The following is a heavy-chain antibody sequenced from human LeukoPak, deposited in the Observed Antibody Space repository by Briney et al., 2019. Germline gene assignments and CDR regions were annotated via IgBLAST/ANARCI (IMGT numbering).Heavy chain of an antibody. J-gene: IGHJ4*02. CDR1: GGTFSSYA. V-gene: IGHV1-69*04. D-gene: IGHD1-26*01. CDR3: ARDRGGSHSMDY. CDR2: IIPILGIA. Sequence: SVKVSCKASGGTFSSYAISWVRQAPGQGLEWMGRIIPILGIANYAQKFQGRVTITADKSTSTAYMELSSLRSEDTAVYYCARDRGGSHSMDYWGQGTLVTVSS.